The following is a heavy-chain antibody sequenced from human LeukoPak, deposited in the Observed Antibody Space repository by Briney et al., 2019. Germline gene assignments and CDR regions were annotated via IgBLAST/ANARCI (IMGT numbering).Heavy chain of an antibody. Sequence: PGGSLRLSCAASGFTFSSYGVHWVRQAPGKGLEWVAVISYDGSNKYYADSVKGRFTISRDNSKNTLYLQMNSLRAEDTAVYYCAKDLNSWSGFSDSWGQGTLVTVSS. CDR1: GFTFSSYG. CDR2: ISYDGSNK. V-gene: IGHV3-30*18. D-gene: IGHD3-3*01. J-gene: IGHJ4*02. CDR3: AKDLNSWSGFSDS.